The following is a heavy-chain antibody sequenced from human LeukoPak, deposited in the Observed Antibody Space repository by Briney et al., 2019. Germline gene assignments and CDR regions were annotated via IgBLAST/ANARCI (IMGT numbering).Heavy chain of an antibody. CDR1: GGSIRSHC. D-gene: IGHD6-6*01. V-gene: IGHV4-59*11. J-gene: IGHJ4*02. CDR2: IYFSGST. CDR3: ARGAAPHYSGY. Sequence: SETLSLTCTVSGGSIRSHCWSWVRQPPGKGLEWIGYIYFSGSTNYNPSLKSRVTISMGTSENQFSLKLSSVTAADTAVYYCARGAAPHYSGYWGQGTLVTVSS.